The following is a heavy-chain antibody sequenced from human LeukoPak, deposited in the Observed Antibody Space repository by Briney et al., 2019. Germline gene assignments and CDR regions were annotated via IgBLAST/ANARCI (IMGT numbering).Heavy chain of an antibody. D-gene: IGHD1-26*01. CDR1: GFTFSSYA. V-gene: IGHV3-30*02. J-gene: IGHJ2*01. CDR3: AKESEEEQLLGEAMFDH. Sequence: GRSLRLSCAASGFTFSSYAMHWVRQAPGKGLEWLTFIRHDGSFKEYADSVKGRFTISRDNSKNALYLQMNSLTSEDTALYSCAKESEEEQLLGEAMFDHWGRGTLLTVSS. CDR2: IRHDGSFK.